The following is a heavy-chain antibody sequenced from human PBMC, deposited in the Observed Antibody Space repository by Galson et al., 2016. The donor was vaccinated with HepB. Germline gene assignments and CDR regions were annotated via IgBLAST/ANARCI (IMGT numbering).Heavy chain of an antibody. V-gene: IGHV3-23*01. CDR2: STGGCGST. Sequence: SLRLSCAASGFTFSIYAMSWVRQAPGKGLEWVSASTGGCGSTYYADSVKGRFTVSRDNSKNTLSLQRNSLRADDTARYYCAKDRIAAAGAGFDYWGQGALVTVSS. D-gene: IGHD6-13*01. CDR3: AKDRIAAAGAGFDY. CDR1: GFTFSIYA. J-gene: IGHJ4*02.